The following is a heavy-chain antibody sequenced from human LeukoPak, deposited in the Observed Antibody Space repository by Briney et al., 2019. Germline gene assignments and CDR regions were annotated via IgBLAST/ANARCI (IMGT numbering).Heavy chain of an antibody. J-gene: IGHJ4*02. CDR2: ISGNAGST. CDR3: VKESPYGTPRLYYFDY. D-gene: IGHD1-26*01. V-gene: IGHV3-23*01. CDR1: GFTLSSYA. Sequence: PGGSLRLSCAASGFTLSSYAMSWVRQAPGKGLEWVSLISGNAGSTYYADSVKGRFTISRDITKNTLYLQMNSLRAEDTATYYCVKESPYGTPRLYYFDYWGQGTLSPSPQ.